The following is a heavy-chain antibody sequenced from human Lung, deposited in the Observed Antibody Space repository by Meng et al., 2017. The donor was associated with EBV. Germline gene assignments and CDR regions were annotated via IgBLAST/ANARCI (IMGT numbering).Heavy chain of an antibody. Sequence: VARVQSVGEGKKPGAAVRVPCKASGYTFTGYYMPWVRQAPGQGREWMGRINPNSGGTNYAQKFQGRVTMTRDTSISTAYMELSRLRSDDTAVYYCAHQAVAGTRGWFDPWGQGTLVTVSS. D-gene: IGHD6-19*01. J-gene: IGHJ5*02. V-gene: IGHV1-2*06. CDR2: INPNSGGT. CDR1: GYTFTGYY. CDR3: AHQAVAGTRGWFDP.